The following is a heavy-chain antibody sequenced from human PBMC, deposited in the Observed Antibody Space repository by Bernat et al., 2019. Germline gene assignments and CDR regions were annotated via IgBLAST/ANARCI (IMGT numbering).Heavy chain of an antibody. D-gene: IGHD2-15*01. J-gene: IGHJ4*02. CDR1: GFTFSSYA. CDR3: ARGDSIGVVAATIDY. V-gene: IGHV3-30-3*01. CDR2: ISYDGSNK. Sequence: QVQLVESGGGVVQPGRSLRLSCAASGFTFSSYAMHWVRQAPGKGLEWVAVISYDGSNKYYADSVKGRFTISRDNSKNTLYLQMNSLRAEDTAVYYCARGDSIGVVAATIDYWGQGTLVTVSS.